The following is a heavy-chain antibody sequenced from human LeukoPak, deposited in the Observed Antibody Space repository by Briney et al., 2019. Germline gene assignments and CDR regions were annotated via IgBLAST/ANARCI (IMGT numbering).Heavy chain of an antibody. V-gene: IGHV3-53*01. CDR1: GVSASTKY. CDR3: AKIGLFHDSSGYENDALDV. D-gene: IGHD3-22*01. Sequence: PGGSLRLSCAASGVSASTKYMSGGRHAPREGLGWVSVIKSGGNTRYAAYVKGRFTISRDNSKNMIYPHMNSMTSEDTAVYYSAKIGLFHDSSGYENDALDVRGEGTMVTASS. CDR2: IKSGGNT. J-gene: IGHJ3*01.